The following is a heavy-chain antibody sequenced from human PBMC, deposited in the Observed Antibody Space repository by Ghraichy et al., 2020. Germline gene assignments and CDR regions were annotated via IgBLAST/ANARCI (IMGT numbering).Heavy chain of an antibody. J-gene: IGHJ5*02. V-gene: IGHV3-7*01. CDR2: IKQDGSEK. CDR3: ARAPQSLYVLRFLEWWGHWFDP. Sequence: GESLRLSCAASGFTFSSYWMSWVRQAPGKGLEWVANIKQDGSEKYYVDSVKGRFTISRDNAKNSLYLQMNSLRAEDTAVYYCARAPQSLYVLRFLEWWGHWFDPWGQGTLVTVSS. CDR1: GFTFSSYW. D-gene: IGHD3-3*01.